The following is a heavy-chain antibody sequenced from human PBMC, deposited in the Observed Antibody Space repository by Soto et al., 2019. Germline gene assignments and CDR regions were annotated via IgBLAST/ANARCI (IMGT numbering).Heavy chain of an antibody. CDR3: ARSPLAWYSSCWSLRVGMDV. CDR1: GFSLSTKGMC. CDR2: IDWDDDK. V-gene: IGHV2-70*17. Sequence: SGPTLVNPTQTLTLTCTFSGFSLSTKGMCVGWIRQPPGKALEWLARIDWDDDKFYSTSLKTRLTISKDTSKNQVVLTMTNMDPVDTATYYCARSPLAWYSSCWSLRVGMDVWGQGTTVIVSS. D-gene: IGHD6-19*01. J-gene: IGHJ6*02.